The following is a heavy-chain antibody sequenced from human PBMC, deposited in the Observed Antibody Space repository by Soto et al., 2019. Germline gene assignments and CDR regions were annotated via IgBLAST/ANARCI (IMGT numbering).Heavy chain of an antibody. CDR2: VSHTGKT. V-gene: IGHV4-39*01. J-gene: IGHJ5*02. CDR1: GGSVSSSGYF. Sequence: PSETLSLTCTVSGGSVSSSGYFWGWIRRPPGKGLEWIGSVSHTGKTYFHSSLKTRVTISLATSKNQFSLSLSSVTAADTAVYYCARHPAIYSGHALGWFDPWGQGTLVTVSS. D-gene: IGHD5-12*01. CDR3: ARHPAIYSGHALGWFDP.